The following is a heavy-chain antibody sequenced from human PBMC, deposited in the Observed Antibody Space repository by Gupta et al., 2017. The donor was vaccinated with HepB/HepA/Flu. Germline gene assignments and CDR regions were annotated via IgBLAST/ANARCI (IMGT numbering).Heavy chain of an antibody. Sequence: EVQLLEYGGGLVQPGGSLRLSCAASIFTFSSYAMPWVRQAPGKGLEWVSAIIDSGGKTFYADSVKGRFTISRDNSKNTLYLQMNSLRAEDTAVYYCAKDRGYYYDSSSYYHYWGQGTLVTVAS. D-gene: IGHD3-22*01. CDR2: IIDSGGKT. CDR1: IFTFSSYA. CDR3: AKDRGYYYDSSSYYHY. V-gene: IGHV3-23*01. J-gene: IGHJ4*02.